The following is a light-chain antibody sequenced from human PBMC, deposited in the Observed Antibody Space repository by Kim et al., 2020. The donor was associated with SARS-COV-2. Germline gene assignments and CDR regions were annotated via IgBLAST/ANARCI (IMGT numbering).Light chain of an antibody. Sequence: SYELTQPPSVSVSPGQTASITCSGDKLGDKYASWYHQRPGQSPVLVIYQDNKRPSGIPERFSGSNSGNTATLTISGTQSMDEADYYCQAWDSRTVVFGGGTKLTVL. J-gene: IGLJ2*01. V-gene: IGLV3-1*01. CDR1: KLGDKY. CDR3: QAWDSRTVV. CDR2: QDN.